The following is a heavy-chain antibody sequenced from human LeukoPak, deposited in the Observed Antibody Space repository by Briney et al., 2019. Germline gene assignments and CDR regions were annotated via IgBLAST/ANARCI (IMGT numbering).Heavy chain of an antibody. V-gene: IGHV3-23*01. CDR3: APSLKWEPPYYFDY. Sequence: PGGSLRLFCAASGFTFSSYAMSWVRQAPGKGLEWVSAISGSGGSTYYADSVKGRFTISRDNSKNTLYLQMNSLRAEDTAVYYCAPSLKWEPPYYFDYWGQGTLVTVSS. D-gene: IGHD1-26*01. CDR1: GFTFSSYA. J-gene: IGHJ4*02. CDR2: ISGSGGST.